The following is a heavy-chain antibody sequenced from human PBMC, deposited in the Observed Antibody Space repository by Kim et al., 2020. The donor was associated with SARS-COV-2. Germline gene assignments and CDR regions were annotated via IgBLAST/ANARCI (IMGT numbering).Heavy chain of an antibody. V-gene: IGHV3-64D*06. Sequence: GGSLRLSCSASGFTFSSYAMHWVRQAPGKGLEYVSAISSNGGSTYYADSVKGRFTISRDNSKNTLYLQMSSLRAEDTAVYYCVKGVGYCSSTSCYLVDDAFDIWGQGTMVTVSS. CDR2: ISSNGGST. CDR1: GFTFSSYA. CDR3: VKGVGYCSSTSCYLVDDAFDI. J-gene: IGHJ3*02. D-gene: IGHD2-2*01.